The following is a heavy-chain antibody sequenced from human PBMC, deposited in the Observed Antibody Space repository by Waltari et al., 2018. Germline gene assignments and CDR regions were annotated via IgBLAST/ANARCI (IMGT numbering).Heavy chain of an antibody. CDR3: ARHAQSTGSFDY. CDR1: GGSISSSSYY. J-gene: IGHJ4*02. CDR2: IYYSGST. D-gene: IGHD2-8*02. Sequence: QLQLQESGPGLVKPSETLSLTCTVSGGSISSSSYYWGWIRQPPGKGLEWIGSIYYSGSTYYNPSLKSRVTRSVDTSKNQFSLKLSSVTAADTAVYYCARHAQSTGSFDYWGQGTLVTVSS. V-gene: IGHV4-39*01.